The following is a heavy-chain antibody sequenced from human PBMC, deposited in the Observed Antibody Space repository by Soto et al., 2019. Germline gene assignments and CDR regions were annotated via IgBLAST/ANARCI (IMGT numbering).Heavy chain of an antibody. Sequence: GGSLRLSCAASGFTFSDHYMDWVRQAPGKGLEWVGRTRNKANSYTTEYAASVKGRFTISREDSKNSLYLQMNSLKTEDTAVYYCARLMITFGGVYRAEKNSYYYYGMDVWGQGTTVTVSS. CDR1: GFTFSDHY. V-gene: IGHV3-72*01. CDR2: TRNKANSYTT. CDR3: ARLMITFGGVYRAEKNSYYYYGMDV. D-gene: IGHD3-16*01. J-gene: IGHJ6*02.